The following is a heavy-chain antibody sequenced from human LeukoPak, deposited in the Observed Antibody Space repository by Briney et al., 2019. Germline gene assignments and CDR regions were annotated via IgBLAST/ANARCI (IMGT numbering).Heavy chain of an antibody. Sequence: GGSLRLSCAASGFTFSSYAMSWVRQAPGRGLEWVSGISGNAGSTYYGGSVRGRFTISRDNSKNTLYLQMNSLRAEDTAVHYCAKPKEPYYYYYYMDVWGKGTTVTVSS. CDR2: ISGNAGST. D-gene: IGHD1-26*01. CDR3: AKPKEPYYYYYYMDV. V-gene: IGHV3-23*01. J-gene: IGHJ6*03. CDR1: GFTFSSYA.